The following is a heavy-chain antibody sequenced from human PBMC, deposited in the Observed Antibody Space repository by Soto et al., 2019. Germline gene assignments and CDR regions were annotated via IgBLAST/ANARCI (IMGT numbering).Heavy chain of an antibody. CDR3: ARGYYDSRGQPNTFDV. J-gene: IGHJ3*01. D-gene: IGHD3-22*01. CDR2: VHYSGAT. Sequence: SETLSLTCTVSGASISSSYWSWIRQSPGKGLEWIGYVHYSGATKDNPSLNGRVSLSIDTSKNQFSLKLSSVAAADTAVYYCARGYYDSRGQPNTFDVWGQGTMVTVSS. V-gene: IGHV4-59*01. CDR1: GASISSSY.